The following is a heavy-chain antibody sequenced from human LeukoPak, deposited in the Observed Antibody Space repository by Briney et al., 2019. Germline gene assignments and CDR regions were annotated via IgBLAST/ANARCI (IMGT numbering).Heavy chain of an antibody. V-gene: IGHV1-24*01. CDR1: GYTLTELS. Sequence: ASVKVSCRVSGYTLTELSMHWVRQAPGKGLEWMGGFDPEDGETIYAQKFQGRVTMTEDTSTDTAYMELSSLRSEDTAVYYCATEAAAAGTDYFDYWGQGTLVTVSS. CDR3: ATEAAAAGTDYFDY. CDR2: FDPEDGET. J-gene: IGHJ4*02. D-gene: IGHD6-13*01.